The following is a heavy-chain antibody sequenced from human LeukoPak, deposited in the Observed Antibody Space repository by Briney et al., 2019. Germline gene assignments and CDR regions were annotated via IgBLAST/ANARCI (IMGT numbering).Heavy chain of an antibody. D-gene: IGHD6-13*01. CDR3: ARRAAAAGRDWYFDL. V-gene: IGHV4-34*01. CDR1: GGSFSGYY. Sequence: SETLSLTCAVYGGSFSGYYWSWIRQPSGKGLEWIGEINHSGSANYNPSLKSRVSISKDTSKNQFSLKLSSVTAADTAVYYCARRAAAAGRDWYFDLWGRGTLVTVSS. CDR2: INHSGSA. J-gene: IGHJ2*01.